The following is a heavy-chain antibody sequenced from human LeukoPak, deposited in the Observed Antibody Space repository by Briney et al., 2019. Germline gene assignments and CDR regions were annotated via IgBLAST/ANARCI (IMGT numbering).Heavy chain of an antibody. CDR1: GGSISSYY. Sequence: SETLSLTCTVSGGSISSYYWSWIRQPSGKGLEWIGYIYYSGSTNYNPSLKSRVTISVDTSKNQFSLKLSSVTAADTAVYYCARGIVVVVAATHYYYYYMDVWGKGTTVTVSS. V-gene: IGHV4-59*01. CDR3: ARGIVVVVAATHYYYYYMDV. CDR2: IYYSGST. J-gene: IGHJ6*03. D-gene: IGHD2-15*01.